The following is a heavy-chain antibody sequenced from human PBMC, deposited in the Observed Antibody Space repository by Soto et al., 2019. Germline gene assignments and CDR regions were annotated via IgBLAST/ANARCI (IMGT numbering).Heavy chain of an antibody. Sequence: EVQLVESGGGLVQPGGSLRLSCAASGFTFSSYWMHWVRQAPGKGLVWVSRINSDGSSTSYADSVKGRFTISRDNAKKLLSRKMNGRRPGDRVVYYGATGEGGVGKNPLGDGGEGTLVTVSS. CDR3: ATGEGGVGKNPLGD. CDR1: GFTFSSYW. V-gene: IGHV3-74*01. J-gene: IGHJ4*02. CDR2: INSDGSST. D-gene: IGHD3-16*01.